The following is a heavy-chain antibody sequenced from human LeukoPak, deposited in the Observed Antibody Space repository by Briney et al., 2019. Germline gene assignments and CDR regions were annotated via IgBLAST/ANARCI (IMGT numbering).Heavy chain of an antibody. CDR1: GFTFSSYG. CDR3: ATGGAFYYGH. Sequence: GGSLRLSCAASGFTFSSYGMHWVRQAPGKGLEWVAVAYTDGSTRYYADSVNGRFTVSKDISQNTLYLQMSSLRAEDTAVYYCATGGAFYYGHWGQGTLVTVSS. CDR2: AYTDGSTR. D-gene: IGHD3-22*01. J-gene: IGHJ4*02. V-gene: IGHV3-33*01.